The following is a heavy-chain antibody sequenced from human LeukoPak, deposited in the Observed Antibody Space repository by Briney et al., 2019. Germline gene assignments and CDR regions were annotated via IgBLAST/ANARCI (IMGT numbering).Heavy chain of an antibody. Sequence: PSETLSLTCTVSGGSISSYYWSWIRQPPGKGLEWIGYIYYSGSTNYNPSLKSRVTISVDTPKNQFSLKLSSVTAADTAVYYCSAVTAPGDYYMDVWGKGTTVTVSS. CDR2: IYYSGST. CDR1: GGSISSYY. V-gene: IGHV4-59*01. J-gene: IGHJ6*03. D-gene: IGHD2-21*02. CDR3: SAVTAPGDYYMDV.